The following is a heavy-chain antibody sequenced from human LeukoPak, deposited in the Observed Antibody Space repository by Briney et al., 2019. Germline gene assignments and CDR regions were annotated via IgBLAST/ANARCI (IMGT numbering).Heavy chain of an antibody. CDR2: IYTSGST. V-gene: IGHV4-61*02. D-gene: IGHD3-10*01. Sequence: SETLSLTCTVSGGSISSGSYYWSWIRQPAGKGLEWIGRIYTSGSTNYNPSLKSRVTISVDTSKNQFSLKLSSVTAADTAVYYCARDNIRLYGSGTTNWFDPWGQGTLVTVSS. CDR1: GGSISSGSYY. CDR3: ARDNIRLYGSGTTNWFDP. J-gene: IGHJ5*02.